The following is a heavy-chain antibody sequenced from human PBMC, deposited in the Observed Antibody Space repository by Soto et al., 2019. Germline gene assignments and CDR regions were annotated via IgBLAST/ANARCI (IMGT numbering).Heavy chain of an antibody. Sequence: SVKVSCKASGFTFSSSGIHWVRQARGQRLEWIGWIVVGSGNTNYAQKFQERVTITRDVSTNTAYMELTSLRSEDTAVYYCAADLAPTPPYNWLEPWGQGTLVPVSA. CDR3: AADLAPTPPYNWLEP. D-gene: IGHD1-1*01. J-gene: IGHJ5*02. CDR2: IVVGSGNT. CDR1: GFTFSSSG. V-gene: IGHV1-58*02.